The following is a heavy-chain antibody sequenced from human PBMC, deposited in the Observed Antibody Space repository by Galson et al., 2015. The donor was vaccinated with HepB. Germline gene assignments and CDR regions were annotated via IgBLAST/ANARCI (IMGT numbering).Heavy chain of an antibody. CDR2: IYWDDDK. CDR3: AHRRGSGPYDGSWNAADFDS. CDR1: GFSISTSGVG. V-gene: IGHV2-5*02. D-gene: IGHD1-1*01. Sequence: PALVKPTPTLTLTCTLSGFSISTSGVGVGWIRPPPGKALEWLVVIYWDDDKRYSPSLKSRLTITKDTSKNEVVLTMTNMDPIDSATYYCAHRRGSGPYDGSWNAADFDSWGQGTLVTVSS. J-gene: IGHJ4*02.